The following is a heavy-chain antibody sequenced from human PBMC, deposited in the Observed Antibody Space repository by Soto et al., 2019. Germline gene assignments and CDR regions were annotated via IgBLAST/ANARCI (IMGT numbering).Heavy chain of an antibody. J-gene: IGHJ4*02. D-gene: IGHD3-10*01. CDR1: GGSFSGYY. Sequence: QVQLQQWGAGLLKPSETLSLTCAVYGGSFSGYYWSWIRQPPGKGLEWIGEINHSGSTNYNPSLKSRVTISVDTSKNQFSLKLSSVTAADTAVYSCARVYGSGSYYNEDYWGQGTLVTVSS. V-gene: IGHV4-34*01. CDR2: INHSGST. CDR3: ARVYGSGSYYNEDY.